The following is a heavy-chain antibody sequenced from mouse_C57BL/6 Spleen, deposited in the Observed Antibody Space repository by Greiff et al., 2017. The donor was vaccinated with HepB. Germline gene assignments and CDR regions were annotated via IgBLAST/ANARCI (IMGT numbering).Heavy chain of an antibody. D-gene: IGHD1-1*01. Sequence: VQLQQSDAELVKPGASVKISCKVSGYTFTDHTIHWMKQRPEQGLEWIGYIYPRDGSTKYNEKFKGKATLTADKSSSTAYMQLNSLTSEYSAVYFCASSLYYYGSSYDWYFDVWGTGTTVTVSS. V-gene: IGHV1-78*01. CDR3: ASSLYYYGSSYDWYFDV. CDR1: GYTFTDHT. CDR2: IYPRDGST. J-gene: IGHJ1*03.